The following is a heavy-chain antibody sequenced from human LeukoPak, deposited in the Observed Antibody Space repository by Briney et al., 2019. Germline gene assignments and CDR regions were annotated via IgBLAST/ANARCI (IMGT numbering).Heavy chain of an antibody. CDR2: IYYSGST. D-gene: IGHD3-3*02. CDR3: ARFLAGRWFDP. J-gene: IGHJ5*02. Sequence: SETLSLTCTVSGGSISSYYWSWIRQPPGKGLEGIGYIYYSGSTNYNPSLKSRVTISVDTSKNQFSLKLSSVPAADTAVYYCARFLAGRWFDPWGQGTLVTVSS. CDR1: GGSISSYY. V-gene: IGHV4-59*13.